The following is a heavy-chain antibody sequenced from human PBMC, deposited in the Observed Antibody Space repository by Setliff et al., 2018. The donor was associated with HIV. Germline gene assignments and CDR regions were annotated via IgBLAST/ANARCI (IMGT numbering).Heavy chain of an antibody. CDR3: ARQPSERSWRVYYYYYMDV. D-gene: IGHD3-3*01. Sequence: SETLSLTCTVSGGSITTGSYYWSWIRQPAGQGLEWIGHIYASDSSGSTNYNPSPKSRVTISLDTSKNQFSLKLSSVAAADTAVYYCARQPSERSWRVYYYYYMDVWGQGTLVTVSS. CDR1: GGSITTGSYY. V-gene: IGHV4-61*09. J-gene: IGHJ6*03. CDR2: IYASDSSGST.